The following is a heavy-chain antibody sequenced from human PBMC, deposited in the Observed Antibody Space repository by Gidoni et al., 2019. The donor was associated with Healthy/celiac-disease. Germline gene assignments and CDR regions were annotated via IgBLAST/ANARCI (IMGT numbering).Heavy chain of an antibody. CDR2: ISYDGSNK. V-gene: IGHV3-30*01. Sequence: QVQLVESGGGVVQPGRSLRLSCAASGFTFSSYAMHWVRQAPGKGLEWVAVISYDGSNKYYADSVKGRFTIYRDNSKNTLYLQMNSLRAEDTAVYYCAREVSVDIVATDALDIWGQGTMVTVSS. D-gene: IGHD5-12*01. CDR1: GFTFSSYA. J-gene: IGHJ3*02. CDR3: AREVSVDIVATDALDI.